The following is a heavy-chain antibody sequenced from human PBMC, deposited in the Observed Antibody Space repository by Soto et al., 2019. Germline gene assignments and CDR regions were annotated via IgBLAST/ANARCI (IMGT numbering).Heavy chain of an antibody. Sequence: GGSLRLSCAASGFTFSSYAMSWVRQAPGKGLEWVSAISGSDGSTYYADSVKGRFTISRDNSKNTLYLQMNSLRAEDTAVYYCAKSAGDIVVVPAAVPYYYYGMDVWGQGTTVTVSS. J-gene: IGHJ6*02. V-gene: IGHV3-23*01. CDR1: GFTFSSYA. CDR3: AKSAGDIVVVPAAVPYYYYGMDV. D-gene: IGHD2-2*01. CDR2: ISGSDGST.